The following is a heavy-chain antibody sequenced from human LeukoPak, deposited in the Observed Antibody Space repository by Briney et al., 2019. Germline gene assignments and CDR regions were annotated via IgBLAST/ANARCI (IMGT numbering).Heavy chain of an antibody. D-gene: IGHD6-13*01. V-gene: IGHV4-59*12. J-gene: IGHJ4*02. Sequence: SETLSLTCSVSGGSMSSYYWSWIRQSPGKGLEWIGYIYHSGSTDYNSSLKSRVTISVDTSKNQFSLKLSSVTAADTAVYYCARVAAGKGYPFDYWGQGTLVTVSS. CDR2: IYHSGST. CDR3: ARVAAGKGYPFDY. CDR1: GGSMSSYY.